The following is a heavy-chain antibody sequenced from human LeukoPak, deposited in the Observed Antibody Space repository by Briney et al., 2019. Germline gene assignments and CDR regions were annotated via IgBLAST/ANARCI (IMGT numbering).Heavy chain of an antibody. CDR2: ISYDGSNK. J-gene: IGHJ4*02. V-gene: IGHV3-30*04. CDR1: GFTFSSYA. CDR3: ARDGESYYYDSSGYYYY. Sequence: GGSLRLSCAASGFTFSSYAMHWVRQAPGKGLEWVAVISYDGSNKYYADSVKGRFTISRDNPKNTLYLQMNSLRAEDTAVYYCARDGESYYYDSSGYYYYWGQGTLDTVSS. D-gene: IGHD3-22*01.